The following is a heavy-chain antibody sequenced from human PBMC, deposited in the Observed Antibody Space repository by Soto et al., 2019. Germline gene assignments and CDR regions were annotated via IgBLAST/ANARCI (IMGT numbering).Heavy chain of an antibody. V-gene: IGHV3-30-3*01. D-gene: IGHD3-22*01. CDR1: GFTFSSYA. CDR2: ISYDGSNK. J-gene: IGHJ6*02. Sequence: QVQLVESGGGVVQPGRSLRLSCAASGFTFSSYAMHWVRQAPGKGLEGVAVISYDGSNKYSTDSVKGRFTISRDTSKNTLYLQMNSLRAEDTAVYYCARGKSHSRGYYTIYYYYGMDVWGQGTTVTVSS. CDR3: ARGKSHSRGYYTIYYYYGMDV.